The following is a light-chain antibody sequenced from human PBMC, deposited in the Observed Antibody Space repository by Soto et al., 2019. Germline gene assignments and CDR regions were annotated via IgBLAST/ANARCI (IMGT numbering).Light chain of an antibody. V-gene: IGKV1-39*01. CDR1: QSISSY. CDR2: AAS. J-gene: IGKJ4*01. Sequence: DIQMTQSPSSLSASVGDRVTITCRASQSISSYLNWYQQKPGKAPKLLIYAASSLQSGVPSRFSGSGSGTDFTLTISSLQPEDFPTYYCQQSYSRPLLGGGTKVDSK. CDR3: QQSYSRPL.